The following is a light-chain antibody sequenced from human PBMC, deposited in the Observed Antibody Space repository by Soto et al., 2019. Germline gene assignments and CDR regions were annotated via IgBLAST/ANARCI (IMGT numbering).Light chain of an antibody. CDR3: QQYGSSGT. CDR2: DGS. Sequence: EIVLTQSPATLSLSPGERATLSCRASQRVSSYLAWYQQRPGQAPRLLIYDGSNRATGIPDRFSGSGSGTDFTLTISRLEPEDFAVYYCQQYGSSGTFGQGTKVDIK. CDR1: QRVSSY. V-gene: IGKV3-20*01. J-gene: IGKJ1*01.